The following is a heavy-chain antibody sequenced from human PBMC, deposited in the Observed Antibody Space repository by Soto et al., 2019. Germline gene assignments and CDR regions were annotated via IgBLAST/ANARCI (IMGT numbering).Heavy chain of an antibody. D-gene: IGHD2-15*01. V-gene: IGHV1-18*01. CDR3: ARARCSGGSCYSFSDH. J-gene: IGHJ4*02. CDR2: ISAYNGNT. Sequence: AAVKVSCKASGYTFTSYGISWVRQAPGQGLEWMGWISAYNGNTNYAQKLQGRVTMTTDTSTSTAYMELRSLRSDDTAVYYCARARCSGGSCYSFSDHWGQGTLVTVSS. CDR1: GYTFTSYG.